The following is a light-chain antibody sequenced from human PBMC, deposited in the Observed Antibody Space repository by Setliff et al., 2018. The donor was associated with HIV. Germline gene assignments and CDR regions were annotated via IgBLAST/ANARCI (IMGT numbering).Light chain of an antibody. J-gene: IGLJ1*01. CDR1: SSDVGAYNY. Sequence: QSALTQPASVSGSPGQSITISCTGTSSDVGAYNYVSWYQQHPGKAPELMIYEVSNRPSGVSNRFSGSKSGNTASLTISGLQAEDEADYYCSSYTTDSGVFGTGTQLTVL. CDR2: EVS. CDR3: SSYTTDSGV. V-gene: IGLV2-14*01.